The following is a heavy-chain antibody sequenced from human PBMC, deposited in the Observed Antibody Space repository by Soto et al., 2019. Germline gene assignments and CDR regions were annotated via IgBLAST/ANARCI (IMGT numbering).Heavy chain of an antibody. D-gene: IGHD1-26*01. CDR3: ARDDGGNYPDAFGI. J-gene: IGHJ3*02. Sequence: QLQLVESGGGLVKPGGSLRLSCEGSGFIFSDYYMSWIRQAPGKGLEWVSYISSRTSYANYADSVKGRFTSSRDNAKNSLFLQMYSLRVEDTAVYYCARDDGGNYPDAFGIWGQGAMVSVCS. V-gene: IGHV3-11*06. CDR2: ISSRTSYA. CDR1: GFIFSDYY.